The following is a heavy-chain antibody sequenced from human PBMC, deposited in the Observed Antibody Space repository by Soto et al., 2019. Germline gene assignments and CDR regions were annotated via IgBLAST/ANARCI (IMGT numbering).Heavy chain of an antibody. CDR3: ARDSFYYDSSGYHTFDY. CDR2: IYYSGST. CDR1: GGSISSGGYY. Sequence: SETLSLTCTVSGGSISSGGYYWSWIRQHPGKGLEWIGYIYYSGSTYYNPSLKSRVTISVDTSKNQFSLKLSSVTAADTAVYYCARDSFYYDSSGYHTFDYWGQGTLVTVSS. V-gene: IGHV4-31*03. D-gene: IGHD3-22*01. J-gene: IGHJ4*02.